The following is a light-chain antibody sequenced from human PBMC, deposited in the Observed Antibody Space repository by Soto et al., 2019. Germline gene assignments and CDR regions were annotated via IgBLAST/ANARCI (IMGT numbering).Light chain of an antibody. V-gene: IGLV2-11*01. CDR1: SSDVGGYNY. Sequence: QSALTQPRSVSGSPGQSVSISCAGTSSDVGGYNYVSWYQHHPGKAPTVMIYDVTKRPSGVPDRFSGSKSGNTASLTISGLQVEDEADYYCSSYTSSSTLNYVFGTGTKVTVL. CDR3: SSYTSSSTLNYV. CDR2: DVT. J-gene: IGLJ1*01.